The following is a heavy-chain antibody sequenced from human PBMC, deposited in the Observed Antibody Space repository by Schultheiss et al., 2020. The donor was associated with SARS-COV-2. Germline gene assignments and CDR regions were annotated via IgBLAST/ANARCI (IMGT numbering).Heavy chain of an antibody. J-gene: IGHJ4*02. CDR2: ISYDGSNK. CDR3: AKDGEGPFDY. D-gene: IGHD3-10*01. Sequence: GGSLRLSCVASGFTFSSYGMHWVRQAPGKGLEWVAVISYDGSNKYYADSVKGRFTISRDNSKNTLYLQMNSLRAEDTAVYYCAKDGEGPFDYWGQGTLVTVSS. CDR1: GFTFSSYG. V-gene: IGHV3-30*18.